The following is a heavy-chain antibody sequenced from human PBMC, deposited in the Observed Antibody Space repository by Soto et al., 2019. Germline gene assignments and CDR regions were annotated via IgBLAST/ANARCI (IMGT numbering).Heavy chain of an antibody. V-gene: IGHV4-34*01. CDR2: INHSGST. CDR3: ARSPPTSCSSTSCLASITGTTSNWFDP. D-gene: IGHD2-2*01. J-gene: IGHJ5*02. Sequence: SETLSLTCAVYGVSFSGYYWSWIRQPPGKGLEWIGEINHSGSTNYNPSLKSRVTMSVDTSKNQFSLKLSSVTAADTAVYYCARSPPTSCSSTSCLASITGTTSNWFDPWGQGTLVTVSS. CDR1: GVSFSGYY.